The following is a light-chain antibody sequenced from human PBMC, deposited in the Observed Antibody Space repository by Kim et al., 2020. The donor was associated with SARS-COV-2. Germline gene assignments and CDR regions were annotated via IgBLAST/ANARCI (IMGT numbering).Light chain of an antibody. CDR1: QGISSY. Sequence: ASVGDRVTIPCQASQGISSYLAWYQQKPGKAPKLLIYAASTLQSGVPSRFSGSGSGTEFTLTISSLQPEDFATYYCQQLNSYPITFGQGTRLEIK. CDR3: QQLNSYPIT. V-gene: IGKV1-9*01. CDR2: AAS. J-gene: IGKJ5*01.